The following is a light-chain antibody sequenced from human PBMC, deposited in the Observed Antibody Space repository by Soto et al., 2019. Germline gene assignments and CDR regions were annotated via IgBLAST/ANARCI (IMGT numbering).Light chain of an antibody. V-gene: IGKV1-12*02. J-gene: IGKJ4*01. CDR3: QEANSFT. Sequence: DIQMTQSPSSVSASVGDRVTITCRASQITSWLAWYQQKPGEAPKLLIYATSSLQSGVPSRFSGSGSGTDFTLTLSSRQPDDFATYFCQEANSFTFGGGTKVEIQ. CDR2: ATS. CDR1: QITSW.